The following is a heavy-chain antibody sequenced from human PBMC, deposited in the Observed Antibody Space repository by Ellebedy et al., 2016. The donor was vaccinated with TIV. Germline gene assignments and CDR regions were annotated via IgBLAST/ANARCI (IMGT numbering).Heavy chain of an antibody. J-gene: IGHJ5*02. CDR1: GFTFSSYN. CDR3: TREGSGFDP. Sequence: PGGSLRLSCAASGFTFSSYNMNWVRQAPGKGLEWVSHISYSGSTIFYADSVKGRFTISRDTAKNSLYLQMNSLRDEDTAMYHCTREGSGFDPWGQGTLVIVSS. CDR2: ISYSGSTI. V-gene: IGHV3-48*02.